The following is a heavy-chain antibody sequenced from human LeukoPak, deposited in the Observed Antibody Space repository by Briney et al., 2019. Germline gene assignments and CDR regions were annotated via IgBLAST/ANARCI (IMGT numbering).Heavy chain of an antibody. CDR1: GGSISSSSYY. D-gene: IGHD1-26*01. V-gene: IGHV4-39*01. Sequence: SETLSLTXTVSGGSISSSSYYWGWIRQPPGKGLEWIGSIYYSGSTYYNPSLKSRVTISVDTSKNQFSLKLSSVTAADTAVYYCARQTDSGSYYEGDYWGQGTLVTVSS. J-gene: IGHJ4*02. CDR2: IYYSGST. CDR3: ARQTDSGSYYEGDY.